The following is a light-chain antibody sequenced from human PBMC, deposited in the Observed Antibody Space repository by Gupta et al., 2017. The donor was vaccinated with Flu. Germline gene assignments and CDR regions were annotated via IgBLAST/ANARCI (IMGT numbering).Light chain of an antibody. CDR2: EVS. V-gene: IGLV2-14*01. CDR3: SSYTTSNTVV. J-gene: IGLJ1*01. CDR1: SPYVGAYHY. Sequence: QSALTQPASVSGSPGQPLTISCTGTSPYVGAYHYVSWYQQQPGKAPRLMIYEVSSRPSGVSNRFSASKTGNTASLTISGLQAYDEADYYYSSYTTSNTVVFGTGTKVTVL.